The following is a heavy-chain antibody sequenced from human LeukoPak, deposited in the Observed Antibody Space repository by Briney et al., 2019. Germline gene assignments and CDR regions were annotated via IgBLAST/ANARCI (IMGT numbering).Heavy chain of an antibody. V-gene: IGHV3-11*04. CDR2: IGSSGSTI. Sequence: GGSLRLSCAASGFTFSDYYMSWIRQAPGKGLEWVSYIGSSGSTIYYADSVKGRSTISRDNAKNSLYLHMNSLRADDTAVYYCARDLDYYATDQWGQGTLVTVSS. CDR1: GFTFSDYY. J-gene: IGHJ5*02. D-gene: IGHD3/OR15-3a*01. CDR3: ARDLDYYATDQ.